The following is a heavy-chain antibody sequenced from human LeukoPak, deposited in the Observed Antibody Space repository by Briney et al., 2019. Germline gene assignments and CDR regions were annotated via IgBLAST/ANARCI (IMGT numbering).Heavy chain of an antibody. V-gene: IGHV4-31*03. J-gene: IGHJ5*02. D-gene: IGHD4-17*01. CDR3: AREMTTVTTNWFDP. CDR2: IYYSGST. CDR1: GGSISSGGYY. Sequence: SQTLFLTCTVSGGSISSGGYYWSWIRQHPGKGLEWIGYIYYSGSTYYNPSLKSRVTISVDTSKNQFSLKLSSVTAADTAVYYCAREMTTVTTNWFDPWGQGTLVTVSS.